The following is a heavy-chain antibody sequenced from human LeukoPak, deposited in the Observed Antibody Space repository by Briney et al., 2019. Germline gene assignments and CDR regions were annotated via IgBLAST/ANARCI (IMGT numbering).Heavy chain of an antibody. V-gene: IGHV1-18*01. J-gene: IGHJ4*02. D-gene: IGHD4-23*01. CDR3: ARGGQLLTSDFDY. Sequence: ASVKVSCKASGYTFTNYDINWVRQATGQGLEWMGWISAYNGNTKNVQKFQGRVTMTTDTSTSIAYMELRSLRSDDTAVYYCARGGQLLTSDFDYWGQGTLVTVSS. CDR1: GYTFTNYD. CDR2: ISAYNGNT.